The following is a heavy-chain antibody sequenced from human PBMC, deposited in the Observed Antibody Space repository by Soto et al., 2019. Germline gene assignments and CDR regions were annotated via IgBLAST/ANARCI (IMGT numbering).Heavy chain of an antibody. CDR2: ISSSWDTI. CDR1: GDIFSSYS. CDR3: ARARSTGIGFALEY. Sequence: GGSLRLSCAASGDIFSSYSMNWVRQAPGKGLEWVSYISSSWDTIYYADSVRGRFTISRDNAKNSMYLQMNSLRAEDTAVYYCARARSTGIGFALEYWGQGTLVTVSS. J-gene: IGHJ4*02. D-gene: IGHD3-10*01. V-gene: IGHV3-48*01.